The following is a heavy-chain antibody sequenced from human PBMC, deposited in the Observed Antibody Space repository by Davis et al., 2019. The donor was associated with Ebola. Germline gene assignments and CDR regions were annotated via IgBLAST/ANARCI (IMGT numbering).Heavy chain of an antibody. V-gene: IGHV3-30*18. CDR1: GFTFSSYG. CDR2: ISYDGSNK. Sequence: GESLKISCAASGFTFSSYGMHWVRQAPGKGLEWVAVISYDGSNKYYADSVKGRFTISRDNYKNTLYPQMNSLRAEDTAVYYCAKEYSSGSDLYYYGMDVWGQGTTVTVSS. D-gene: IGHD6-19*01. CDR3: AKEYSSGSDLYYYGMDV. J-gene: IGHJ6*02.